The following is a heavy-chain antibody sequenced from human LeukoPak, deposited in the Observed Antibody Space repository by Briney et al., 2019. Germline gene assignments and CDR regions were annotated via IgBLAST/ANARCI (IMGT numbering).Heavy chain of an antibody. V-gene: IGHV3-48*03. Sequence: GGSLRLSCAGSGFTFGLNEMNWVRQAPGKGLEWVAYINGPAINIFYADSVKGRFTISRDNAKNSLYLQMNSLRVEDTAVYYCAKSGGVTTTLGYWGQGTLVTVSS. CDR2: INGPAINI. CDR3: AKSGGVTTTLGY. J-gene: IGHJ4*02. D-gene: IGHD4-17*01. CDR1: GFTFGLNE.